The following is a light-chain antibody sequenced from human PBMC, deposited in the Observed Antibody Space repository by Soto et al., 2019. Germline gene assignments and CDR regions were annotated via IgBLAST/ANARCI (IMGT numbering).Light chain of an antibody. V-gene: IGKV1-6*01. CDR1: QGIRND. Sequence: AIQMTQSPSSLSASVGDRVTITCRASQGIRNDLGWYQQKPGKAPKLLIYAASSLQSGVPSRFSGSGSGTDFTLTISTLQPEDFATYYCLLDYNYPQWTFGQGTKVEIK. J-gene: IGKJ1*01. CDR2: AAS. CDR3: LLDYNYPQWT.